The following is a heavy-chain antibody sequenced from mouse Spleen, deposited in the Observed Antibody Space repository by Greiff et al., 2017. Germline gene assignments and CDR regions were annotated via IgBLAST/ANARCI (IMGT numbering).Heavy chain of an antibody. Sequence: DVMLVESGGGLVKPGGSLKLSCAASGFAFSSYDMSWVRQTPEKRLEWVAYISSGGGSTYYPDTVKGRFTISRDNAKNTLYLQMSSLKSEDTAMYYCARHKDGGYFDYWGQGTTLTVSS. J-gene: IGHJ2*01. CDR3: ARHKDGGYFDY. CDR2: ISSGGGST. CDR1: GFAFSSYD. V-gene: IGHV5-12-1*01.